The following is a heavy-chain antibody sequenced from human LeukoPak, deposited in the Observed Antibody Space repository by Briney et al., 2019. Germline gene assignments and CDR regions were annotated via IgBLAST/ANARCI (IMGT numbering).Heavy chain of an antibody. CDR2: INPNSGGT. CDR3: ARDVGGSGVDY. D-gene: IGHD3-10*01. CDR1: GYTFTGYY. J-gene: IGHJ4*02. V-gene: IGHV1-2*02. Sequence: ASVKVSCKASGYTFTGYYIHWVRQAPGQGLEWMGWINPNSGGTSCAQKFQGRVTMTTDTSISTAFMELSRLTSDDTAVYYCARDVGGSGVDYWGQGTLVTVSS.